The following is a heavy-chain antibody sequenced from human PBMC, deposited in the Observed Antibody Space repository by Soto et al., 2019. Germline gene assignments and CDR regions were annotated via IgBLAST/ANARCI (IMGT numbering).Heavy chain of an antibody. CDR3: ARGCPHDP. CDR2: INQSGHT. CDR1: GGSFSGYF. V-gene: IGHV4-34*01. J-gene: IGHJ5*02. Sequence: TETLSLTYAVYGGSFSGYFWSWIRQPTGGGLERIGEINQSGHTNYISSLKSRVTISVDTSKNHFSLKLSSVIAADTAMYYCARGCPHDPWGQG.